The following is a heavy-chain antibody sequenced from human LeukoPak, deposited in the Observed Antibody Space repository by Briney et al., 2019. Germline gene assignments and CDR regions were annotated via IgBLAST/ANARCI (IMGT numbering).Heavy chain of an antibody. V-gene: IGHV1-46*01. CDR2: INPNGGST. Sequence: ASVKVSCKASGYTFTSYYIYWVRQAPGQGLEWMGIINPNGGSTSYAQKFPGRVTMTRDTSTSTVYMELSSLRSEDTAVYYWARIWSDEIGTDYWGQGTLVTVSS. CDR1: GYTFTSYY. D-gene: IGHD3-3*01. J-gene: IGHJ4*02. CDR3: ARIWSDEIGTDY.